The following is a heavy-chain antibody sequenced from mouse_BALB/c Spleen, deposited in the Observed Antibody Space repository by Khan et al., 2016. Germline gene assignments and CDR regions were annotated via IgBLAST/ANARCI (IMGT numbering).Heavy chain of an antibody. CDR3: ARKTTYYFDY. D-gene: IGHD2-12*01. CDR1: GFTLSSYA. J-gene: IGHJ2*01. V-gene: IGHV5-9-3*01. Sequence: EVELVESGGGLVKPGGSLKLSCAASGFTLSSYAMSWVRQTPEKRLEWVATISSGGSYTYYPDSVKGRFTISSYKAKNTLYLQMSSLKAEDTAMYYCARKTTYYFDYWGQGTTLTVSS. CDR2: ISSGGSYT.